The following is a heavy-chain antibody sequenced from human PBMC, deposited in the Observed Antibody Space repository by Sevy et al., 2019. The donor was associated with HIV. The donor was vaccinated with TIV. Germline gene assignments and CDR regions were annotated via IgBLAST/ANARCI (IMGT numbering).Heavy chain of an antibody. CDR2: IYYSGNT. Sequence: SETLSLTCTVSGGSISTYYWNWIRQPPGKGLEWIGYIYYSGNTNYNPSLTSRVSMSVDTSKNHFSLKLSSVTAADTAMYYSARGGPNQQQLDFFDYWGQGTLVTLSS. CDR1: GGSISTYY. V-gene: IGHV4-59*01. J-gene: IGHJ4*02. CDR3: ARGGPNQQQLDFFDY. D-gene: IGHD1-1*01.